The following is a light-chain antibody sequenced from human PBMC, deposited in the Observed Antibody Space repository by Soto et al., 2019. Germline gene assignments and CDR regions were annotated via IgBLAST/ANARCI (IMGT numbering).Light chain of an antibody. CDR3: QTYDSSLSGLYV. CDR1: SSNIGAGSD. Sequence: QSVRTQPPSITGAPGQRVTISCTGSSSNIGAGSDVHWYHQLPGTAPKLLIYGNTNRPSGVPDRFSGSKPGTSASLAIAGLQTEDEGDYYCQTYDSSLSGLYVFGTGTKVTVL. CDR2: GNT. J-gene: IGLJ1*01. V-gene: IGLV1-40*01.